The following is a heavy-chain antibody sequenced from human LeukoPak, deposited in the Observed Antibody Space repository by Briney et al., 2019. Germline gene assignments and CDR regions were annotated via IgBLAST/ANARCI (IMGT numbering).Heavy chain of an antibody. CDR3: ARGGVWLPAV. Sequence: SGTLSLTCAVSAGSLSNDQWWSWVRQAPGKGLEWIGEINHSGSANYNPSLGSRVAMSIEKSKDQFSLNLSSVTAADTAIYYYARGGVWLPAVWGQGALVTVSS. J-gene: IGHJ4*02. V-gene: IGHV4-4*02. CDR2: INHSGSA. CDR1: AGSLSNDQW. D-gene: IGHD3-9*01.